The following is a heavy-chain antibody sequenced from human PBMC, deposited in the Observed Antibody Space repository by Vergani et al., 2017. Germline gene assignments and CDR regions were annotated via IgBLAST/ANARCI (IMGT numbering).Heavy chain of an antibody. CDR2: LSGTGGNI. D-gene: IGHD6-13*01. V-gene: IGHV3-23*01. CDR1: GFTFSNYA. CDR3: AKDLRGSNWGGRFDS. J-gene: IGHJ4*02. Sequence: EEQLLESGGGLVQPGGSLRLYCAASGFTFSNYAMTWVRQAPGKGLEWVSGLSGTGGNIYYADSVKGRFTISRDNSKNTLYLQMNSLRVEDTAVYYCAKDLRGSNWGGRFDSWGQGTLVTVSS.